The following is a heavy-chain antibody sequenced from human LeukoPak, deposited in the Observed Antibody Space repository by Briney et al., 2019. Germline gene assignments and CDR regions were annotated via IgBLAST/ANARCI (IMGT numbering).Heavy chain of an antibody. Sequence: KPSETLSLTCTVSDYSISSGYGYYWGWIRQPPGKGLEWIGNIYHSGITYYNHFNSSLKSRVTISIDTSKNQFSLKLSSVTAADTAVYYCARVLGALRPYFDYWGQGTLVTVSS. CDR3: ARVLGALRPYFDY. CDR1: DYSISSGYGYY. CDR2: IYHSGIT. V-gene: IGHV4-38-2*02. J-gene: IGHJ4*02. D-gene: IGHD4-17*01.